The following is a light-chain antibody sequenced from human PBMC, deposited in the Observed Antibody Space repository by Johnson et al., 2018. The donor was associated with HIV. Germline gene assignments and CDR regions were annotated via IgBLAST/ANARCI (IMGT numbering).Light chain of an antibody. Sequence: QSVLTQPPSVSAAPGQKVTISCSGSSSNIGNNYVSWYQQLPEKAPKLLIYDNNKRPSGIPDRFSGSKSGTSATLGITGLQTGDEAAYYCGTWDRSLSAFYVFGTGTKVTVL. V-gene: IGLV1-51*01. CDR3: GTWDRSLSAFYV. CDR1: SSNIGNNY. J-gene: IGLJ1*01. CDR2: DNN.